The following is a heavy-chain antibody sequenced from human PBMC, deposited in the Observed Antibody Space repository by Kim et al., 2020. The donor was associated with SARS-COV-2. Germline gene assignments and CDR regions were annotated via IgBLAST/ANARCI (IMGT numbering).Heavy chain of an antibody. CDR2: INHSGST. CDR3: ARTVGGGTAV. J-gene: IGHJ4*02. V-gene: IGHV4-34*01. CDR1: GGSFSGYY. Sequence: SETLSLTCAVYGGSFSGYYWSWIRQPPGKGLEWIGEINHSGSTNYNPSLKSRVTISVDTSKNQFSLKLSSVTAADTAVYYCARTVGGGTAVGGQGTLVTVSS. D-gene: IGHD3-10*01.